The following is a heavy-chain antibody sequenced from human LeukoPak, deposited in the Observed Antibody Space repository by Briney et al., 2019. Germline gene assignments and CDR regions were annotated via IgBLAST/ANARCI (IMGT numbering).Heavy chain of an antibody. CDR2: INHSGST. J-gene: IGHJ4*02. Sequence: PSETLSLTCAVYGGSFSGYYWSWIRQPPGKGLEWIGEINHSGSTNYNPSLKSRVTISVDTSKNQFSLKLSSVTAADTAVYYCARGGPTYYDFWSGYSRTQPFDYWGQGTLVTVSS. CDR1: GGSFSGYY. D-gene: IGHD3-3*01. V-gene: IGHV4-34*01. CDR3: ARGGPTYYDFWSGYSRTQPFDY.